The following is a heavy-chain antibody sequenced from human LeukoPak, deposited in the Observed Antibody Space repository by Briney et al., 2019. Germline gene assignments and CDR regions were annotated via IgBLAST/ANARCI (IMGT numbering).Heavy chain of an antibody. CDR2: IYSSGST. V-gene: IGHV4-4*07. J-gene: IGHJ4*02. D-gene: IGHD2-2*01. CDR1: GGSTNSYY. CDR3: ARVKASSTSWTFDQ. Sequence: PSETLSLTCSVSGGSTNSYYWSWIRQSGGKGLEWIGRIYSSGSTVYDPSLNSRLTMSIDTSKNQFSLTLKFVTATDTAVYYCARVKASSTSWTFDQWGQGALVTVSS.